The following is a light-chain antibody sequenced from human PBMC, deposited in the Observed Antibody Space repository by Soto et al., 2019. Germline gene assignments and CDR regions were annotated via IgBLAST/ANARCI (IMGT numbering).Light chain of an antibody. CDR3: SSYAGSNNLL. CDR2: EVS. J-gene: IGLJ3*02. V-gene: IGLV2-8*01. CDR1: SSDVGIYNF. Sequence: QSVLTQPPSASGSPGQSVTISCTGTSSDVGIYNFVSWYQQHPGKVPKLMIYEVSKRPSGIPDRFSGSKSGNTASLTVSGLQAEYEADYYCSSYAGSNNLLFGGGTKLTVL.